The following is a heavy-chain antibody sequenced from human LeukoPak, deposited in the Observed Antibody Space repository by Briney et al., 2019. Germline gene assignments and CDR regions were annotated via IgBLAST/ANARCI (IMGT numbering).Heavy chain of an antibody. CDR2: IRYDASNE. J-gene: IGHJ4*02. D-gene: IGHD3-3*01. V-gene: IGHV3-30*02. CDR1: GFTFSLYG. Sequence: GGSLRLSCAASGFTFSLYGMQWVRQAPGKGLQWVAFIRYDASNEYYVDSVKGRFTLSRDNSENTRYLQMNGLRTEDTAVYYCARFDYWSGFYPLDHWGQGTLVTASS. CDR3: ARFDYWSGFYPLDH.